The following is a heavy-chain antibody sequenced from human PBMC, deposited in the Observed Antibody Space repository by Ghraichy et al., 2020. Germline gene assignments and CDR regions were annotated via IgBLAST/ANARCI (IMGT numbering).Heavy chain of an antibody. J-gene: IGHJ3*02. Sequence: SETLSLTCTVSGGSISSSSYYWGWIRQPPGKGLEWIGSIYYSGSTYYNPSLKSRVTISVDTSKNQFSLKLSSVTAADTAVYYCARTGSVDTNVHDAFDIWGQGTMVTVSS. CDR2: IYYSGST. CDR3: ARTGSVDTNVHDAFDI. D-gene: IGHD5-18*01. V-gene: IGHV4-39*01. CDR1: GGSISSSSYY.